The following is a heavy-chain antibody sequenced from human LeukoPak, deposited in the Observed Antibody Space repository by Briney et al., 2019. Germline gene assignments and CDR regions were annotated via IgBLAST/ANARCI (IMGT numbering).Heavy chain of an antibody. V-gene: IGHV3-48*01. CDR1: GFTFSSYS. CDR3: ARDEVLRFLEWLLQLDY. Sequence: GGSLRLSCAASGFTFSSYSMNWVRQAPGKGLEWVSYISSSSSTIYYADSVKGRFTISRDNSKNTLYLQMNSLRAEDTAVYYCARDEVLRFLEWLLQLDYWGQGTLVTVSS. D-gene: IGHD3-3*01. J-gene: IGHJ4*02. CDR2: ISSSSSTI.